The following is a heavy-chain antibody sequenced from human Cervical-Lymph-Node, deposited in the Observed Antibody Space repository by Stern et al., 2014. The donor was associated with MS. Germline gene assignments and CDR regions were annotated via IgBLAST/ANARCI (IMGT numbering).Heavy chain of an antibody. CDR3: ARQRGNYYDTGGYYTGVHDY. J-gene: IGHJ4*02. CDR1: GYSFTSNW. Sequence: EMQLVESGAEVKKPGESLKISCKGSGYSFTSNWIGWVRQMPGKGLEWMGIVYPGDSDTRYNPSFQSQGTISADKSISTAYLQWSSLTASDTAMYYCARQRGNYYDTGGYYTGVHDYWGQGTLVTVSS. CDR2: VYPGDSDT. D-gene: IGHD3-22*01. V-gene: IGHV5-51*01.